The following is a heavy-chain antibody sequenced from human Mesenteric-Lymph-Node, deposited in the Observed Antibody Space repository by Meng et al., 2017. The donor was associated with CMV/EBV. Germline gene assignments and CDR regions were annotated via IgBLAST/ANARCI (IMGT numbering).Heavy chain of an antibody. V-gene: IGHV3-23*01. CDR3: AKVTYGYDSSGYYYFDY. J-gene: IGHJ4*02. Sequence: FTFRSYAMSWVRQAPGKGLGWVSAISGSGGSTYYADSVKGRFTISRDNSKNTLYLQMNSLRAEDTAVYYCAKVTYGYDSSGYYYFDYWGQGTLVTVSS. CDR1: FTFRSYA. D-gene: IGHD3-22*01. CDR2: ISGSGGST.